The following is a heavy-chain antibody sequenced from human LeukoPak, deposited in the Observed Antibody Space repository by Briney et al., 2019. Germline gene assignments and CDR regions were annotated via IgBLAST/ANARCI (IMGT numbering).Heavy chain of an antibody. V-gene: IGHV1-69*06. J-gene: IGHJ4*02. D-gene: IGHD1-26*01. Sequence: GASVKVSCKASGGTFSSYAISWVRQAPGQGLEWMGGIIPIFGTANYAQKFQGRVTITADKSTSTAYVELSSLRSEDTAVYYCAGGLRSGYFDYWGQGTLVTVSS. CDR2: IIPIFGTA. CDR3: AGGLRSGYFDY. CDR1: GGTFSSYA.